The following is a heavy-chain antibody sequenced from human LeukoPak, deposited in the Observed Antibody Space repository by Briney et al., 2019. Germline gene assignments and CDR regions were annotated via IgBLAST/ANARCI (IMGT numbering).Heavy chain of an antibody. CDR3: ATSFDWSTPDY. CDR2: ISAYNGNT. Sequence: GASVKVSCKASGYTFTSYGISWVRQAPGQGLEWMGWISAYNGNTNYAQKLQGRVTMTTDTSTSTPYMELRSLRSDDTAVYYCATSFDWSTPDYWGQGTLVTVSS. D-gene: IGHD3-9*01. CDR1: GYTFTSYG. J-gene: IGHJ4*02. V-gene: IGHV1-18*04.